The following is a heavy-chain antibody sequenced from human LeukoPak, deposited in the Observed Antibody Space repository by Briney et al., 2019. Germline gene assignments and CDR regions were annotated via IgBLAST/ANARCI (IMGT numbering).Heavy chain of an antibody. CDR3: ARDREARVVVVAATANWFDP. D-gene: IGHD2-15*01. J-gene: IGHJ5*02. Sequence: GASVKVSCKASGGTFSSYAISWVRQAPGQGLEWMGGIIPIFGTANYAQKLQGRVTMTTDTSTSTAYMELRSLRSDDTAVYYCARDREARVVVVAATANWFDPWGQGTLVTVSS. V-gene: IGHV1-69*05. CDR2: IIPIFGTA. CDR1: GGTFSSYA.